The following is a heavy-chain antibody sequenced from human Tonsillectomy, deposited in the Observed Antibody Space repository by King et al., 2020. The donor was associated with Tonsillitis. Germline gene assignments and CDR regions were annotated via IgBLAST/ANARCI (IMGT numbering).Heavy chain of an antibody. J-gene: IGHJ5*02. D-gene: IGHD4-23*01. V-gene: IGHV3-23*04. CDR3: AWMAARNVNSTKLNWFDP. CDR2: ISGSGGST. CDR1: GFIFNSYP. Sequence: VQLVESGGGLVQPGGSLRLSCAASGFIFNSYPMSWVRQAPGKGLEWVSSISGSGGSTYYADSVKGRFTISKDNSKNTLYLQMNRLRVEDTAVYYCAWMAARNVNSTKLNWFDPWGQGTLVTVSS.